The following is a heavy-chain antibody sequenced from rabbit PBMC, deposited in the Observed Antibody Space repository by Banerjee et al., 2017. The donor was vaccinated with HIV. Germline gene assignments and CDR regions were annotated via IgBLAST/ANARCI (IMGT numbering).Heavy chain of an antibody. Sequence: QEHLVESGGGLVQPEGSLTLTCTASGFTISRYHICWVRQAPGKGLEWIGCISTGDGSTWYASWAKGRFTISKTSSTVDLKMTSLTVADTATYFCAREFTSTAGDYGVYGMDLWGPGTLVTVS. CDR2: ISTGDGST. D-gene: IGHD1-1*01. J-gene: IGHJ6*01. V-gene: IGHV1S42*01. CDR1: GFTISRYH. CDR3: AREFTSTAGDYGVYGMDL.